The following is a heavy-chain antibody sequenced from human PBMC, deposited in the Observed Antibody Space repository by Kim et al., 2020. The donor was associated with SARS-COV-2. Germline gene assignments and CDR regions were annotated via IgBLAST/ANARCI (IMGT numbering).Heavy chain of an antibody. J-gene: IGHJ6*03. Sequence: LKSRVTISVDTSKNQFSLKLSSVTAADTAVYYCATPSGSTIDYYYYYMDVWGKGTTVTVSS. V-gene: IGHV4-39*01. D-gene: IGHD2-2*01. CDR3: ATPSGSTIDYYYYYMDV.